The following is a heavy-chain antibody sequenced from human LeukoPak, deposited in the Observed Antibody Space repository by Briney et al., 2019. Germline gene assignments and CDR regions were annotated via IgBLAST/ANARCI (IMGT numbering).Heavy chain of an antibody. D-gene: IGHD2-2*01. V-gene: IGHV4-59*01. CDR3: ARGTKDIVVPIDY. Sequence: SETLSLTCTVSGGSISSYYWSWIRQPPGKGLEWIGYIYYSGSTNYNPSLKSRVTISVDTSKNQFSLKLSSVTAADTAVYYCARGTKDIVVPIDYWGQGTLVTVSS. CDR2: IYYSGST. CDR1: GGSISSYY. J-gene: IGHJ4*02.